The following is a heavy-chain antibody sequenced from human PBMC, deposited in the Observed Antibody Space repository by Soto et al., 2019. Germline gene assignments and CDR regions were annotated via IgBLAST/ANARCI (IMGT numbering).Heavy chain of an antibody. CDR1: AYTLTGYY. Sequence: GXSVKVSCKASAYTLTGYYMHWVRQAPGQGLEWMGWINPNSGGTNYAQKFQGRVTMTRDTSISTAYMELSRLRSDDTAVYYCARMPSSIAARVVMYYFDYWGQGTLVTGSS. D-gene: IGHD6-6*01. J-gene: IGHJ4*02. CDR3: ARMPSSIAARVVMYYFDY. CDR2: INPNSGGT. V-gene: IGHV1-2*02.